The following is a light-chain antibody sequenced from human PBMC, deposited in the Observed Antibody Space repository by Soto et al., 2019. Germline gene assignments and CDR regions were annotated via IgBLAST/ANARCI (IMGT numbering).Light chain of an antibody. CDR2: DVT. CDR1: SSDVGGYNY. J-gene: IGLJ1*01. V-gene: IGLV2-11*01. CDR3: CSYAGSYIYV. Sequence: QSALTQPRSVSGSPGQSVTISCTGTSSDVGGYNYVSWYQQHPDKAPKVMIYDVTKRPSGVPDRFSGSESGNTASLTISGLQAEDEADYYCCSYAGSYIYVFGTGTKVTVL.